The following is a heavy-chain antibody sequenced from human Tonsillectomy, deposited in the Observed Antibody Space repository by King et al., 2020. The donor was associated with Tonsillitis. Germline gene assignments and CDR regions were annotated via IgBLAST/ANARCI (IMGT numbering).Heavy chain of an antibody. CDR3: ARDRASMVRGSKGYYYGMDV. D-gene: IGHD3-10*01. CDR1: GYTFTNYA. J-gene: IGHJ6*02. CDR2: ISAYNGNT. V-gene: IGHV1-18*04. Sequence: QLVQSGAEVKKPGASVKVSCKASGYTFTNYAISWVRQAPGQGLEWMGWISAYNGNTNYAQKLQGRVTMTTDTSTSTAYMELRSLGSDDTAVYYCARDRASMVRGSKGYYYGMDVWGQGTTVTVSS.